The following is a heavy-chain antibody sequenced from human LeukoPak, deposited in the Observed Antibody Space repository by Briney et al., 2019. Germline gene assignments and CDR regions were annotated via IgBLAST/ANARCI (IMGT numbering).Heavy chain of an antibody. CDR2: IRYDGTNE. D-gene: IGHD2-2*01. J-gene: IGHJ4*02. Sequence: GGSLRLSCAASGFTFSNYAMHWVRQAPGKGLEWVAFIRYDGTNEDYADSVKGRFTISRDNSKNTLYLQMNSLRADDTALYYCARGVVVVPAAMIYWGQGTLVTVSS. V-gene: IGHV3-30*02. CDR3: ARGVVVVPAAMIY. CDR1: GFTFSNYA.